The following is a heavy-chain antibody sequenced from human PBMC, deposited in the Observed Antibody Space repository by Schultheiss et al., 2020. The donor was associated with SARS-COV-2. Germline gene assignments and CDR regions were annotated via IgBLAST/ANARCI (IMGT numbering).Heavy chain of an antibody. J-gene: IGHJ6*02. D-gene: IGHD5-18*01. CDR3: AKVGYSYGVRYYYYGMDV. CDR2: ISYDGSNK. V-gene: IGHV3-30*18. Sequence: GESLKISCAASGFTFSSYGMHWVRQAPGKGLEWVAVISYDGSNKYYADSVKGRFTISRDNSKNTLYLQMNSLRAEDTAVYYCAKVGYSYGVRYYYYGMDVWGQGTTVTVSS. CDR1: GFTFSSYG.